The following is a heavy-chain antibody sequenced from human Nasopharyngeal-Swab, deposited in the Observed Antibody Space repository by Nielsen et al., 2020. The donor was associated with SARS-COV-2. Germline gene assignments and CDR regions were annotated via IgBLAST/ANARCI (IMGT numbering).Heavy chain of an antibody. CDR3: ARDVAGADSD. D-gene: IGHD2-21*01. V-gene: IGHV3-74*01. CDR1: GFSFRTYW. Sequence: GESLKISCAASGFSFRTYWMHWVRQSPGKGLLWVSRIDTDGAITNYADSVKGRFTISRDNAKNTLYLQMNTLRADDTALYFCARDVAGADSDWGQGTLVTVSS. J-gene: IGHJ4*02. CDR2: IDTDGAIT.